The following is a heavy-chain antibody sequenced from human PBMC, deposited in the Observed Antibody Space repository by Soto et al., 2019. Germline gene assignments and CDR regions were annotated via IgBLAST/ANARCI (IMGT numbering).Heavy chain of an antibody. V-gene: IGHV3-7*05. Sequence: EVQLVESGGGLVQPGGSLRLSCAASGFTFGTYWMTWVRQAPGKGLEWVANIKEDGSEKSYVDSVKGRFTISRDNAKKSLYLQMNSLRAEDTAVYYCGRHANYYGFWSGYSDYWGQGTLVTVSS. CDR1: GFTFGTYW. CDR3: GRHANYYGFWSGYSDY. D-gene: IGHD3-3*01. CDR2: IKEDGSEK. J-gene: IGHJ4*02.